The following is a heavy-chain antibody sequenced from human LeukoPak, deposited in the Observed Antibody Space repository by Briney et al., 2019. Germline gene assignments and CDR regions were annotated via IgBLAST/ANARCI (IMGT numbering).Heavy chain of an antibody. CDR3: ARGPPCSSTSCYVTGAFDF. CDR1: GFSFSIYS. J-gene: IGHJ3*01. CDR2: VSSSTSI. V-gene: IGHV3-21*01. Sequence: PGGSLRLSCAASGFSFSIYSMNWVRQAPGKGLEWVSSVSSSTSIYYTDSLKGRFTISRDNGKNSLFLQVNSLRDEDTAVYYCARGPPCSSTSCYVTGAFDFWGQGTMVTVSS. D-gene: IGHD2-2*01.